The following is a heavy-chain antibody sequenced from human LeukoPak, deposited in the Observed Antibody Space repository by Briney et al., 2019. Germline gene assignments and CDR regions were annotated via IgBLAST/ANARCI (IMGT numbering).Heavy chain of an antibody. J-gene: IGHJ5*02. CDR2: ISGSGGST. CDR3: AKDPVGATNWFDP. V-gene: IGHV3-23*01. CDR1: GFTFSSYA. Sequence: GGSLRLSCAASGFTFSSYAMSWVRQAPGKGREWVLAISGSGGSTYYADSVKGRFTISRDNSKNTLYLQMNSLRAEDTAVYYCAKDPVGATNWFDPWGQGTLVTVSS. D-gene: IGHD1-26*01.